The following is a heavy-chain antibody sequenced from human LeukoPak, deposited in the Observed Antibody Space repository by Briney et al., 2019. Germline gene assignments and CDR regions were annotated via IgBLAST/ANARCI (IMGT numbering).Heavy chain of an antibody. CDR2: MNPGNGDT. J-gene: IGHJ4*02. CDR3: ARGLGDYNTDWFPVSGY. D-gene: IGHD3-9*01. CDR1: GYTFTTHD. V-gene: IGHV1-8*01. Sequence: GASVKVSSKASGYTFTTHDLTWVRQAPGQGLEWMGWMNPGNGDTAYAQKFQGRVTMTRDTSMSTAYMELNNLGSGDTAIYYCARGLGDYNTDWFPVSGYWGQGTPVTVSS.